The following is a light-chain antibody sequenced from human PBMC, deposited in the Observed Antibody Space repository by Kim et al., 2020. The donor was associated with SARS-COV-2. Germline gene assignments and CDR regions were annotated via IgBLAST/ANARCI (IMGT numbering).Light chain of an antibody. Sequence: ALGQKARITCGGNSIGSKNVTWYQQKPGQAPVLVIYGDSNRPSGIPERFSGSNSGNTATLTISRAQAGDEADYYCQVWDSSTAHYVFGTGTKVTVL. J-gene: IGLJ1*01. V-gene: IGLV3-9*01. CDR2: GDS. CDR3: QVWDSSTAHYV. CDR1: SIGSKN.